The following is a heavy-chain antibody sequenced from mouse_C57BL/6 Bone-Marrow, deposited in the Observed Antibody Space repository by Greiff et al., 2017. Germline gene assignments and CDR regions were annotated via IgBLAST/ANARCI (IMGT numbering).Heavy chain of an antibody. CDR1: GYAFSSSW. D-gene: IGHD2-3*01. V-gene: IGHV1-82*01. CDR3: ARVDGYYVGY. CDR2: IYPGDGDT. J-gene: IGHJ2*01. Sequence: VQLQQSGPELVKPGASVKISCKASGYAFSSSWMNWVKQRPGKGLEWIGRIYPGDGDTNYNGKFKGKATLTADKSSSTAYMQLSSLTSEDSAVYFCARVDGYYVGYWGEGTTLTVSS.